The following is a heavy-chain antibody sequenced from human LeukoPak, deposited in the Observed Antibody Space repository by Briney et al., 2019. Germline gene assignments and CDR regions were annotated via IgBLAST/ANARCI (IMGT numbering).Heavy chain of an antibody. CDR1: GGSISSGGYY. D-gene: IGHD1-26*01. V-gene: IGHV4-31*03. Sequence: SQTLSLTCTVSGGSISSGGYYWSWLRQHPGKGLEWIGYIYYSGSTYYNPSLKSRVTISVDTSKNQFSLKLSSVTAADTAVYYCARGAPGATGFSFFDYWGQGTLVTVSS. CDR2: IYYSGST. J-gene: IGHJ4*02. CDR3: ARGAPGATGFSFFDY.